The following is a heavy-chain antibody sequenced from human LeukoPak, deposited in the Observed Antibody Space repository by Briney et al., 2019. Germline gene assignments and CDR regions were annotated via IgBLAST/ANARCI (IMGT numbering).Heavy chain of an antibody. D-gene: IGHD2-8*01. CDR3: ARRDSSTLIGAFYYHYGMDV. Sequence: PGGSLRLSCAASGFTFSDYYMSWIRQAPGKGLEWVSYISSSSSYTNYADSVKGRFTIYRDNAKNSLYLQMNSLRAEDTAVYYCARRDSSTLIGAFYYHYGMDVWGQGTTVTVSS. V-gene: IGHV3-11*03. CDR2: ISSSSSYT. CDR1: GFTFSDYY. J-gene: IGHJ6*02.